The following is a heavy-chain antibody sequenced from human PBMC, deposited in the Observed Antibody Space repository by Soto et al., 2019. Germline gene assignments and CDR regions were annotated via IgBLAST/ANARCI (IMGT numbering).Heavy chain of an antibody. V-gene: IGHV4-34*01. CDR2: INHSGST. CDR3: ARGRDIVVVVAAERGYYFDY. Sequence: QVQLQQWGAGLLKPSETLSLTCAVYGGSFSGYYWSWIRQPPGKGLEWIGEINHSGSTNYNPSLKSRVTISVDTSKNQFSLKLSSVTAADTAVYYCARGRDIVVVVAAERGYYFDYWGQGTLVTVSS. J-gene: IGHJ4*02. D-gene: IGHD2-15*01. CDR1: GGSFSGYY.